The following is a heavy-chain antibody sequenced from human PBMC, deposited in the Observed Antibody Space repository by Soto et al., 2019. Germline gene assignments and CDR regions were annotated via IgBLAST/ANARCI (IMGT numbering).Heavy chain of an antibody. CDR3: ATVSPPSLERRRGVLDAFDI. D-gene: IGHD1-1*01. Sequence: ASVKVSCKVSGYTLTELSMHWVRQAPGKGLEWMGGFDPEDGETIYAQKFQGRVTMTEDTSTDTAYMELSSLRSEDTAVYYCATVSPPSLERRRGVLDAFDIWGQGTMVTVSS. CDR1: GYTLTELS. J-gene: IGHJ3*02. V-gene: IGHV1-24*01. CDR2: FDPEDGET.